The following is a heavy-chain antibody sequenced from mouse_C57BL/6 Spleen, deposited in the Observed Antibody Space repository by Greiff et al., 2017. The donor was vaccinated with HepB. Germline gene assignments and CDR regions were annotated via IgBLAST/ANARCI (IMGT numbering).Heavy chain of an antibody. CDR1: GFSLTSYG. CDR2: IWSGGST. V-gene: IGHV2-2*01. Sequence: VKLMESGPGLVQPSQSLSITCTVSGFSLTSYGVHWVRQSPGKGLEWLGVIWSGGSTDYYAAFISRLSISKDNSKSQVFFKMNSLQADDTAIYYCARNYGNYVTDYWGQGTTLTVSS. CDR3: ARNYGNYVTDY. J-gene: IGHJ2*01. D-gene: IGHD2-1*01.